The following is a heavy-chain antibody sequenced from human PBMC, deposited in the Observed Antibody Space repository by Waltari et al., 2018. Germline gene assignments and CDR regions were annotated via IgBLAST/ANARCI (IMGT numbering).Heavy chain of an antibody. J-gene: IGHJ4*02. V-gene: IGHV1-8*03. CDR2: MNPTSGKT. CDR1: GYTFTSYD. Sequence: QVQLVQSGAEVKKPGASVKVSCKASGYTFTSYDINWVRQATGQGLEWMGWMNPTSGKTGYAQKFQGRVTITRNTSISTAYMELSSLRSEDTAVYYCARGSYSSSSAFPQFDYWGQGTLVTVSS. D-gene: IGHD6-6*01. CDR3: ARGSYSSSSAFPQFDY.